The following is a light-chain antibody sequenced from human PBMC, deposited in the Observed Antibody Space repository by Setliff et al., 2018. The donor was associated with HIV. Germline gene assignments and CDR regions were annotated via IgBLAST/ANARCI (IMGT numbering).Light chain of an antibody. CDR2: GTS. CDR3: QQYGSSFYT. Sequence: IVLTQSPDTLSLSPGQRATLSCRASQNVSSSYFAWYQQKPGQAPRLLMYGTSNRATGIPDRFSGVGSGTDFTLTIDRLEPEDFAVYYCQQYGSSFYTFGQGTKVDIK. J-gene: IGKJ2*01. V-gene: IGKV3-20*01. CDR1: QNVSSSY.